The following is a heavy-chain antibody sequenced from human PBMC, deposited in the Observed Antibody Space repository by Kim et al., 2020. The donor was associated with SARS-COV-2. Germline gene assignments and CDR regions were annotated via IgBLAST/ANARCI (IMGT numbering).Heavy chain of an antibody. D-gene: IGHD6-13*01. Sequence: GGSLRLSCAASGFTFSIYDMHWVRQATGKGLEWVSAIGTAGDTYYPGSVKGRFTISRENAKNSLYLQMNSLRAGDTAVYYCARGVSSSWYGYYYYYLDVWGRGTTVTVSS. J-gene: IGHJ6*03. V-gene: IGHV3-13*01. CDR1: GFTFSIYD. CDR2: IGTAGDT. CDR3: ARGVSSSWYGYYYYYLDV.